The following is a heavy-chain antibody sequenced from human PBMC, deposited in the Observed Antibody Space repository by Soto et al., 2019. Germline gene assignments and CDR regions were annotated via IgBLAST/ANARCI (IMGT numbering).Heavy chain of an antibody. Sequence: GGSLRLSCAASGFTFSSYEMNWVRQAPGKGLEWVSYISSSGSTIYYADSVKGRFTISRDNAKNSLYLQMNSLRAEDTAVYYCASDCTNGVCYRGWYFDLWGRGTLVTVSS. D-gene: IGHD2-8*01. CDR1: GFTFSSYE. CDR2: ISSSGSTI. J-gene: IGHJ2*01. V-gene: IGHV3-48*03. CDR3: ASDCTNGVCYRGWYFDL.